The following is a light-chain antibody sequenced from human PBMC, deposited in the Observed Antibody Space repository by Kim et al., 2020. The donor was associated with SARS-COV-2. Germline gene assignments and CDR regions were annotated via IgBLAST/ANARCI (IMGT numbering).Light chain of an antibody. CDR2: SAS. V-gene: IGKV1-12*01. CDR3: QQSNIFPYT. J-gene: IGKJ2*01. CDR1: QRISSW. Sequence: SSSVGDRVTITCRASQRISSWLVWYQQKPGKAPKLLIYSASSLQGGVPSRFRGSGSETVFTLTISSLQPEDSATYYCQQSNIFPYTFGQGTKLEI.